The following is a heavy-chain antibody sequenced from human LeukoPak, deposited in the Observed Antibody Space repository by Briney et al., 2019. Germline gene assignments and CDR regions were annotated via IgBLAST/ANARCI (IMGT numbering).Heavy chain of an antibody. Sequence: SETLSLTCTVSGGSINSYYWSWIRQPPGKGLEWIGYIYYSGSTNYNPSLKSRVTISVDTSKNQFSLKLSSVTAADTAVYYCARLHYYDSSGPPAYYFDYWGQGTLVTVSS. D-gene: IGHD3-22*01. V-gene: IGHV4-59*08. CDR2: IYYSGST. CDR1: GGSINSYY. CDR3: ARLHYYDSSGPPAYYFDY. J-gene: IGHJ4*02.